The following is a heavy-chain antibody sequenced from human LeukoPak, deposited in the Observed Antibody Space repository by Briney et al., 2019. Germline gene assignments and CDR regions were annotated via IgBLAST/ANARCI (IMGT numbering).Heavy chain of an antibody. J-gene: IGHJ4*02. CDR2: ISGSGGNT. CDR1: GFTFSNYA. CDR3: AKTVSGSHSYQGGDY. Sequence: GGSLRLSCAASGFTFSNYARSWVRQAPGKGLEWVSAISGSGGNTYYADSVKGRFTMSRDNSKNTLYLQMNSLRAEDTAVYFCAKTVSGSHSYQGGDYWGQGTLVTVST. V-gene: IGHV3-23*01. D-gene: IGHD3-16*02.